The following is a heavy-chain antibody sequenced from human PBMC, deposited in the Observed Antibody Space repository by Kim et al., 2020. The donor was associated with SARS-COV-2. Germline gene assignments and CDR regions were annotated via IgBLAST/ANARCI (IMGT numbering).Heavy chain of an antibody. J-gene: IGHJ5*02. CDR1: GYSFTSYW. CDR2: IYPGDSDT. Sequence: GESLKISCKGSGYSFTSYWIGWVRQMPGKGLEWMGIIYPGDSDTRYSPSFQGQVTISADKSISTAYLQWSSLKASDTAMYYCARRPIRGGYGSGSYYNVVWFDPWGQGTLVTVSS. D-gene: IGHD3-10*01. CDR3: ARRPIRGGYGSGSYYNVVWFDP. V-gene: IGHV5-51*01.